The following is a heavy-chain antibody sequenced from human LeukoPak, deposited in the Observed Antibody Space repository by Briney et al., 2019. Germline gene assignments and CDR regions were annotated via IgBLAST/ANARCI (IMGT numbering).Heavy chain of an antibody. CDR2: INHVGST. J-gene: IGHJ4*02. CDR1: GGPFSGYY. D-gene: IGHD5-18*01. CDR3: ARVDTVMAYYFDL. Sequence: SETLSLTCAVYGGPFSGYYWNWIRQPPGKGLDWIGEINHVGSTNYNPSLKSRVTISVDTSKNQFSLKLSSVTAADTAVYYCARVDTVMAYYFDLWGQGTLVTVSS. V-gene: IGHV4-34*01.